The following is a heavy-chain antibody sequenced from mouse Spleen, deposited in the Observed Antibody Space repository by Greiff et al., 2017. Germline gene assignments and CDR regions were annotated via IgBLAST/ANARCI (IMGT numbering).Heavy chain of an antibody. CDR3: ARQGYRSSYYYAMDY. CDR1: GFTFSSYA. Sequence: EVKVVESGGGLVKLGGSLKLSCAASGFTFSSYAMSWVRQTPEKRLEWVATISSGGDNTYYPDSVKGRFTISRDIAKNTLYLQMSSLKSEDTAMYYCARQGYRSSYYYAMDYWGQGTSVTVSS. CDR2: ISSGGDNT. D-gene: IGHD2-14*01. V-gene: IGHV5-9*04. J-gene: IGHJ4*01.